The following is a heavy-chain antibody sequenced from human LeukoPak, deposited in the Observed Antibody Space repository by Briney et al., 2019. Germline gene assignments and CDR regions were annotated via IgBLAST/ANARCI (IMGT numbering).Heavy chain of an antibody. V-gene: IGHV1-69*06. CDR3: ARVGYSGYKDYYYYYYMDV. Sequence: SVKVSCKASGHTFSSYAISWVRQAPGQGLEWMGGIIPIFGTANYAQKFQGRVTITADKSTSTAYMELSSLRSEDTAVYYCARVGYSGYKDYYYYYYMDVWGKGTTVTVSS. CDR2: IIPIFGTA. J-gene: IGHJ6*03. CDR1: GHTFSSYA. D-gene: IGHD5-12*01.